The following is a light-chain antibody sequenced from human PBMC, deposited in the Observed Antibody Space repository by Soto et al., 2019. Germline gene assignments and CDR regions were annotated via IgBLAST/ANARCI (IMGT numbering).Light chain of an antibody. CDR1: SSDVGSYNL. V-gene: IGLV2-23*01. J-gene: IGLJ1*01. CDR2: EGS. Sequence: QSVLTQPASVSGSPGQSITISCTGTSSDVGSYNLVSWYQQHPGKAPKLMIYEGSKRPSGVSNRFSGSKSGNTASLTISGLQAEDEADYYCCSYAGSSTLDYVFGTGTKVTV. CDR3: CSYAGSSTLDYV.